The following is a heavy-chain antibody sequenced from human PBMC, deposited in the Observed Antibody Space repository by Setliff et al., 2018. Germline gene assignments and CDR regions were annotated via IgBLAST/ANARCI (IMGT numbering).Heavy chain of an antibody. V-gene: IGHV1-18*01. J-gene: IGHJ5*02. D-gene: IGHD3-22*01. CDR3: ARAHTWSLPNDNSGYPGWFDP. CDR1: GYTFVSYG. CDR2: ISAYTGKA. Sequence: ASVKVSCKAAGYTFVSYGLSWVRQAPGQGLEWMGWISAYTGKADYAQNFQGRVTMTTDTSTSTAYMELRSLRYDDTAVYYCARAHTWSLPNDNSGYPGWFDPWGQGTLVTVSS.